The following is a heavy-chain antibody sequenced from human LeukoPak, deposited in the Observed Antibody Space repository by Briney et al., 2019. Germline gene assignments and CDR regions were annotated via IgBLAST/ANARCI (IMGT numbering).Heavy chain of an antibody. D-gene: IGHD2-15*01. CDR2: INPNTGGT. J-gene: IGHJ5*02. V-gene: IGHV1-2*02. CDR1: GYTFTGYH. Sequence: ASVKVSFKASGYTFTGYHIHWLRQAPGQGLEWMGWINPNTGGTNYAQKFQGRVTMTRDTSISTAYIELNRLRSDDTAVYYCARGYCTGDSCSGAWFDPWGRGTLVTVSS. CDR3: ARGYCTGDSCSGAWFDP.